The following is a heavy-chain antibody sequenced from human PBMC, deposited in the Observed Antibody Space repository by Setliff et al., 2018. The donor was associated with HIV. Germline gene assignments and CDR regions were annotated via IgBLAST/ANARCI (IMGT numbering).Heavy chain of an antibody. J-gene: IGHJ4*02. V-gene: IGHV3-30*04. CDR3: ATGGGALRNPPYFDY. CDR2: VSYHGTSQ. CDR1: GLNFSTHA. Sequence: GGSLRLSCSASGLNFSTHAMRWVRQTPGKGLEWVAVVSYHGTSQSYGDSVKGRFTISKDNSRNTVDLHMGNLRSADTAVYYCATGGGALRNPPYFDYWGQGARVTVSS. D-gene: IGHD2-15*01.